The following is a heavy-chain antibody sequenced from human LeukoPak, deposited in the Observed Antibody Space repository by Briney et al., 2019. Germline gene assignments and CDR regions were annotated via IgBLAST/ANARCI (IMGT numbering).Heavy chain of an antibody. Sequence: GGSLRLSCAASGFTFSSYSMNWVRQAPGKGLEWVSSISSSSSYIYYADSVKAPFTISRDNAKNSLYLQMNSLRAEDTAVYYCARDTNSPGAYFDYWGQGTLVTASS. CDR1: GFTFSSYS. D-gene: IGHD2-8*01. J-gene: IGHJ4*02. V-gene: IGHV3-21*01. CDR3: ARDTNSPGAYFDY. CDR2: ISSSSSYI.